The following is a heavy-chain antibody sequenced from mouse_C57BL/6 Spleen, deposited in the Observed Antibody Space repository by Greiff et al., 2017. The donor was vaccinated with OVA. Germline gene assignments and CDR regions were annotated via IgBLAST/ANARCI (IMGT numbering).Heavy chain of an antibody. V-gene: IGHV1-69*01. D-gene: IGHD2-1*01. CDR1: GYTFTSYW. Sequence: QVQLQQPGAELVMPGASVKLSCKASGYTFTSYWMHWVKQRPGQGLEWIGEIDPSDSYTNYNQKFKGKSTLTVDQSSSTAYMQLSSLTSEDAAVDYCAKGRGNYGGPGFADWGQGTLVTVSA. J-gene: IGHJ3*01. CDR3: AKGRGNYGGPGFAD. CDR2: IDPSDSYT.